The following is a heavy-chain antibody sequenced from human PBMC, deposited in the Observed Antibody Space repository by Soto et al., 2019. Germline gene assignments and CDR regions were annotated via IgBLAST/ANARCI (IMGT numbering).Heavy chain of an antibody. J-gene: IGHJ4*02. CDR1: GGSISSGNYY. Sequence: QVQLQESGPGLVKPSQTLSLTCTVSGGSISSGNYYWSWIRQPPGKGLEWIGFISYSGSTYYSTSLKSRVTLSVDTSKSRFPRNLSCVTAADTAVYYCATMGTPATGLYFFDYWGQGSLVTVSS. CDR2: ISYSGST. D-gene: IGHD2-15*01. CDR3: ATMGTPATGLYFFDY. V-gene: IGHV4-30-4*01.